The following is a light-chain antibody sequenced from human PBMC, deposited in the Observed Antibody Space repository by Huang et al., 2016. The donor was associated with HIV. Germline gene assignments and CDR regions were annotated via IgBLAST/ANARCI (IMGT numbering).Light chain of an antibody. J-gene: IGKJ4*01. CDR3: LQYDRSPLT. Sequence: EIVLTQSPGTLSLSPGETATFSCRANQSLRDTYIAWYQQRPGQAPRLLIYGASSRATGIPDRFSGSGSGTDFTLTINRLEPQDFAVYFCLQYDRSPLTFGGGTKVEL. CDR1: QSLRDTY. CDR2: GAS. V-gene: IGKV3-20*01.